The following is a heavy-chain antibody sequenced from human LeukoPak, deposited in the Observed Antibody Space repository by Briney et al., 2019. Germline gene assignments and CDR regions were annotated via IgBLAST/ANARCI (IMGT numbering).Heavy chain of an antibody. CDR1: GGTFSSYA. CDR3: ARDVSSTISYYFDY. J-gene: IGHJ4*02. D-gene: IGHD2-2*01. Sequence: GASVKVSCKASGGTFSSYAISWVRQAPGQGLEWMGGIIPIFGTANYAQKFQGRVTITVDESTSTAYMELSSLRSEDTAVYYCARDVSSTISYYFDYWGQGTLVTVSS. CDR2: IIPIFGTA. V-gene: IGHV1-69*13.